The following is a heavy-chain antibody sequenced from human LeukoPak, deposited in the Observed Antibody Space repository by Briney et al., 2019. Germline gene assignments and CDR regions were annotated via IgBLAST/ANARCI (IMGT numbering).Heavy chain of an antibody. Sequence: PGRSLRLSCAASGFTFDIHGMHLVRQAPGKGVEWVAVIWHDGSNEYYEDSVKGRFTISGDNSKNTLYLQMDSLRAEDTAVYYCARNNWNSRTQRWFYFDYWGQGTLVTVSS. D-gene: IGHD1-1*01. CDR1: GFTFDIHG. CDR2: IWHDGSNE. V-gene: IGHV3-33*01. CDR3: ARNNWNSRTQRWFYFDY. J-gene: IGHJ4*02.